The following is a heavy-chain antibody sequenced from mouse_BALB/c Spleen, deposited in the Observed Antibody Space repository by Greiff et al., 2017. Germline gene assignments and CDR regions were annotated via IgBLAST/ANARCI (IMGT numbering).Heavy chain of an antibody. CDR1: GYTFTDYA. CDR2: ISTYYGNT. CDR3: ERGADYGGSNQAWFAY. Sequence: QVQLQQSGPELVRPGVSVKISCKGSGYTFTDYAMHWVKQSHAKSLEWIGVISTYYGNTNYNQKFKGKATMTVDKSSSTAYMELARLTSEDSAISYFERGADYGGSNQAWFAYWGQGTLVTVSA. V-gene: IGHV1-67*01. D-gene: IGHD2-4*01. J-gene: IGHJ3*01.